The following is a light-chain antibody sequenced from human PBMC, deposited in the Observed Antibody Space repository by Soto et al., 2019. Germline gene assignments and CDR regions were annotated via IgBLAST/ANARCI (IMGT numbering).Light chain of an antibody. Sequence: QSALTQPASVSGSPGQSITISCTGTSSDVGGYNYVSWYQQHPDKAPKLLIYEVSNRPSGVSNRFSSSKSGNTASLTIYGLLAVAGAYYYCSSYTNSGSVFGGGTKLTVL. CDR3: SSYTNSGSV. CDR2: EVS. V-gene: IGLV2-14*01. J-gene: IGLJ2*01. CDR1: SSDVGGYNY.